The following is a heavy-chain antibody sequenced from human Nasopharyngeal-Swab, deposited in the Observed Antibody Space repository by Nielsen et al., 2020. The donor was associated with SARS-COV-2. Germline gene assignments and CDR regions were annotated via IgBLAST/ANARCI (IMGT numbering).Heavy chain of an antibody. D-gene: IGHD5-12*01. CDR1: GFTFSSYW. CDR3: AKDPKVLWL. V-gene: IGHV3-23*01. CDR2: ISSSGIST. J-gene: IGHJ4*02. Sequence: GESLKISCAASGFTFSSYWMSWVRQAPGKGLEWVSAISSSGISTYYADSVKGRFTISRDNAKNTLYLQMNSLRAEDTAVYYCAKDPKVLWLWGQGTLVTVSS.